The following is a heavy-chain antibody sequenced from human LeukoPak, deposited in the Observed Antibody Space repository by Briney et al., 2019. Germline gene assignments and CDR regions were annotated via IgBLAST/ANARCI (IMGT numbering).Heavy chain of an antibody. CDR1: GGSISSSSYY. CDR2: IYYSGST. CDR3: ARHVYYDILTGYYNPLEFDY. V-gene: IGHV4-39*01. J-gene: IGHJ4*02. Sequence: SETLSLTCTVSGGSISSSSYYWGWIRQPPGKGLEWIGSIYYSGSTYYNPSLKSRVTISVDTSKNQFSLKLSSVTAADTAVYYCARHVYYDILTGYYNPLEFDYWGQGTLVTVPS. D-gene: IGHD3-9*01.